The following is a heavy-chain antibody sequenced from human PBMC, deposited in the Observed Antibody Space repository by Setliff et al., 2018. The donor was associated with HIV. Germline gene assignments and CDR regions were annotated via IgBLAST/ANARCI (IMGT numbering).Heavy chain of an antibody. CDR3: ATHASTVQDAMDV. CDR2: IHSSGIT. Sequence: TLSLTCTVSGGSISSTIYHWVWIRQPPGKGLEWIGNIHSSGITYYKPSLKSRLTISLDTSKNQFSLKLSSVTAADTAVYYCATHASTVQDAMDVWGQGTTVTVS. V-gene: IGHV4-39*01. J-gene: IGHJ6*02. D-gene: IGHD4-4*01. CDR1: GGSISSTIYH.